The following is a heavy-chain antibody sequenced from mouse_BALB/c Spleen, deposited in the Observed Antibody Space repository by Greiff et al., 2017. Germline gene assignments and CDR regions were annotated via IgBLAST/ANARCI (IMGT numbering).Heavy chain of an antibody. J-gene: IGHJ4*01. D-gene: IGHD2-14*01. CDR3: ATAYYRYDVDAMDY. CDR1: GYTFTSYW. V-gene: IGHV1S81*02. Sequence: QVQLQQPGAELVKPGASVKLSCKASGYTFTSYWMHWVKQRPGQGLEWIGEINPSNGRTNYNEKFKSKATLTVDKSSSTAYMQLSSLTSEDSAVYYCATAYYRYDVDAMDYWGQGTSVTVSS. CDR2: INPSNGRT.